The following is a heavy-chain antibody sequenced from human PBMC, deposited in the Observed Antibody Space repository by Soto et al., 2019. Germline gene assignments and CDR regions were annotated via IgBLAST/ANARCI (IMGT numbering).Heavy chain of an antibody. D-gene: IGHD6-13*01. J-gene: IGHJ4*02. V-gene: IGHV3-7*05. CDR3: ARAIAAAGSY. Sequence: GGSPRLSCAASGFSLSNYWMNWVRQAPGKGLEWVANIKQDGSEKYYVDSVKGRFTISRDNAKNSLYLQMNSLRAEDMAVYYCARAIAAAGSYWGQGTLVTVSS. CDR2: IKQDGSEK. CDR1: GFSLSNYW.